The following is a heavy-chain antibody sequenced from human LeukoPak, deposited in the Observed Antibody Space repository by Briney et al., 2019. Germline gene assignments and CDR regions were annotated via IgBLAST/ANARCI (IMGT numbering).Heavy chain of an antibody. D-gene: IGHD5-24*01. CDR2: INHSGST. V-gene: IGHV4-34*01. CDR3: ARGRRWLQLGFDY. Sequence: SETLSLTCAVYGGSFSGYYWSWIRQPPGKGLEWIGEINHSGSTNYNPSLESRVTISVDTSKNQFSLKLSSVTAADTAVYYCARGRRWLQLGFDYWGQGTLVTVSS. CDR1: GGSFSGYY. J-gene: IGHJ4*02.